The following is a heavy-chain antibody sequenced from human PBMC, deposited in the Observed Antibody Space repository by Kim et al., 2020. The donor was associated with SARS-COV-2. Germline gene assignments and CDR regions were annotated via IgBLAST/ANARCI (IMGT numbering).Heavy chain of an antibody. J-gene: IGHJ6*02. CDR1: GDSVSSNNAA. Sequence: SQTLSLTCAISGDSVSSNNAAWNWIRQSPSRGLEWLGRTYYRSKWYYDYAVSVKSRITINPDTSKNQFSLQLNSVTPEDTAVYYCARVGPVRHSYGMDVWGQGTTVTVSS. CDR2: TYYRSKWYY. D-gene: IGHD6-25*01. V-gene: IGHV6-1*01. CDR3: ARVGPVRHSYGMDV.